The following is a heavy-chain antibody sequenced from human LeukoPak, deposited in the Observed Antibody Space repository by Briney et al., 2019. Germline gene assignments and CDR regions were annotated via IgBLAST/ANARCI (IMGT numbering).Heavy chain of an antibody. D-gene: IGHD1-26*01. J-gene: IGHJ4*02. Sequence: SETLSLTCAVSGGSISSGDYSWSWIRQPLGKGLEWIGYIYHSGSTYYNPSLKSRVTISVDRSKNQFSLKLSSVTAADTAEYYCARDIVGVTRAFGYWGQGTLATVSS. V-gene: IGHV4-30-2*01. CDR3: ARDIVGVTRAFGY. CDR1: GGSISSGDYS. CDR2: IYHSGST.